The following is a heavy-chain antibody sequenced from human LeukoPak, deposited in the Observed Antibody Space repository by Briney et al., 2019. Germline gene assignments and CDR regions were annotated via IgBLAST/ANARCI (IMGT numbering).Heavy chain of an antibody. CDR2: LSHSGGST. CDR1: GFTFRSYA. V-gene: IGHV3-23*01. Sequence: GGSLRLSCAASGFTFRSYAMNWVRQTPGKGLEWVSALSHSGGSTYYADSVKGRFTISRDNSKNTLYLQMNSLRAEDTAVYYCAKDKYYGSGSYFDYWGQGTLVTVSS. D-gene: IGHD3-10*01. CDR3: AKDKYYGSGSYFDY. J-gene: IGHJ4*02.